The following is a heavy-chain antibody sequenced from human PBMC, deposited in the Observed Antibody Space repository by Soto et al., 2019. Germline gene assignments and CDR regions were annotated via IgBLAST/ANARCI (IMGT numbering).Heavy chain of an antibody. J-gene: IGHJ3*02. CDR1: GDSVSSNSAA. V-gene: IGHV6-1*01. CDR2: TYYRSKWYN. CDR3: ARVGGDYGETLGAFDI. D-gene: IGHD4-17*01. Sequence: PQLLKQSQTLSLTCAISGDSVSSNSAAWNWIRQSPSRGLEWLGRTYYRSKWYNDYAVSVKSRITINPDTSKNQFSLQLNSVTPEDTAVYYCARVGGDYGETLGAFDIWGQGTMVTVSS.